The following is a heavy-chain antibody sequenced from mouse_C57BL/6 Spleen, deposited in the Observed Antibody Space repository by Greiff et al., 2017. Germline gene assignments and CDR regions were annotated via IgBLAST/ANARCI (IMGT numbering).Heavy chain of an antibody. CDR3: TRGHYYGPYFDV. J-gene: IGHJ1*03. D-gene: IGHD1-2*01. CDR2: ISSGGDYI. CDR1: GFTFSSYA. V-gene: IGHV5-9-1*02. Sequence: EVQGVESGEGLVKPGGSLKLSCAASGFTFSSYAMSWVRQTPEKRLEWVAYISSGGDYIYYADTVKGRFTISRDNARNTLYLQMSSLKSEDTAMYYCTRGHYYGPYFDVWGTGTTVTVSS.